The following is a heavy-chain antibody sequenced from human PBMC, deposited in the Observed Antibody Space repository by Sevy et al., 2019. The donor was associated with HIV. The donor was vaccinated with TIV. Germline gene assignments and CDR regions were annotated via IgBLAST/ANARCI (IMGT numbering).Heavy chain of an antibody. D-gene: IGHD2-8*02. Sequence: GGSLRLSCAASGFSFSNYAMSWVRQAPGKGLEWVSTLIGGGSRTYYAHSVTGRFTISRDNSRKNLYLQMNSLRAEDTAVYYCAKRRVQSGLSGGGANYGWDVCGQGTTVTVSS. CDR1: GFSFSNYA. J-gene: IGHJ6*02. CDR2: LIGGGSRT. V-gene: IGHV3-23*01. CDR3: AKRRVQSGLSGGGANYGWDV.